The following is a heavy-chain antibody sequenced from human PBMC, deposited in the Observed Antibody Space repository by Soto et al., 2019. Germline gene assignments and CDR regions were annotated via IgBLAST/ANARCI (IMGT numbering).Heavy chain of an antibody. V-gene: IGHV3-23*01. CDR2: ISGSGGST. D-gene: IGHD6-19*01. CDR3: AKAGEGSGWYTGEHYFDY. Sequence: GGSLRLSCAASGFTFSSYAMSWVRQAPGKGLEWVSAISGSGGSTYYADSVKGRFTISRDNSKNTLYLQMNSLRAEDTAVYYCAKAGEGSGWYTGEHYFDYWGQGTLVTVSS. J-gene: IGHJ4*02. CDR1: GFTFSSYA.